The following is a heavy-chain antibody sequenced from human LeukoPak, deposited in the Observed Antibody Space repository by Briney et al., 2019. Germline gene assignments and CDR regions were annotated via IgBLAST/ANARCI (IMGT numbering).Heavy chain of an antibody. D-gene: IGHD3-22*01. CDR3: ARPDRSGHSLDY. V-gene: IGHV3-48*03. CDR1: GFAFSNYE. Sequence: GGSLRLSCVASGFAFSNYEMNWVRQAPGKGLEWISYISTSGSTPFYAGSVKGRFTISRDNAKNSLYLQMKSLRAEDTAVYYCARPDRSGHSLDYWGQGTLVTVSS. J-gene: IGHJ4*02. CDR2: ISTSGSTP.